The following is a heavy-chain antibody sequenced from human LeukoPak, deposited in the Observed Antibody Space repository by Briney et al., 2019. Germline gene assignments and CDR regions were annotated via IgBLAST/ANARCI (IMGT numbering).Heavy chain of an antibody. CDR2: IYYSGST. Sequence: SETLSLTCTVSGGSISSYYWSWIRQPPGKGLEWIGYIYYSGSTNYNPSLKSRVTISVDTSKNQFSLKLSSVTATDTAVYYCARLDCSSTSCHRYYYYYYYMDVWGKGTTVIVSS. J-gene: IGHJ6*03. D-gene: IGHD2-2*01. CDR3: ARLDCSSTSCHRYYYYYYYMDV. CDR1: GGSISSYY. V-gene: IGHV4-59*08.